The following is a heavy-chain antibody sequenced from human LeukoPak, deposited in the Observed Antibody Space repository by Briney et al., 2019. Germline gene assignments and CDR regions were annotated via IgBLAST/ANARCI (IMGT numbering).Heavy chain of an antibody. J-gene: IGHJ5*02. D-gene: IGHD2-15*01. CDR3: ACCRAHWFGP. Sequence: SETLSLTCTVSGDSISSSDSYWSWIRQPPGKGLEWIGFIYHSGSTYYNPSLKSRVTISVDTSKNQFSLKPNSVTAADTAVYYCACCRAHWFGPWGQGMLVTVSS. CDR2: IYHSGST. CDR1: GDSISSSDSY. V-gene: IGHV4-30-4*01.